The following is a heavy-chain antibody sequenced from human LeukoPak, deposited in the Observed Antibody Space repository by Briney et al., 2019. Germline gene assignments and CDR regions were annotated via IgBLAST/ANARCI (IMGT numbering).Heavy chain of an antibody. J-gene: IGHJ4*02. Sequence: GRSLRLSCAASGFTFDDYAMHWVRQAPGKGLEWVSGISWNSGSIGYADSVEGRFTISRDNGKNSLYLQMNSLRAEDMALYYCAKGRNSAVAGLFDCWGQGTLVTVSS. V-gene: IGHV3-9*03. CDR1: GFTFDDYA. CDR2: ISWNSGSI. D-gene: IGHD6-19*01. CDR3: AKGRNSAVAGLFDC.